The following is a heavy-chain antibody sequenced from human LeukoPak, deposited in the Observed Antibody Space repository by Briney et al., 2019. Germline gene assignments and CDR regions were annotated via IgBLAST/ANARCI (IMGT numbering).Heavy chain of an antibody. D-gene: IGHD3-22*01. CDR2: IYYSGST. J-gene: IGHJ6*02. Sequence: PSETLSLTCTVSGGSISSGGYYWSWIRQHPGKGLEWIGYIYYSGSTYYNPSLKSRVTISVDTSKNQFSLKLSSVTAADTAVYYCARDTYYYDSSDFYYYYGMGVWGQGTTVTVSS. CDR3: ARDTYYYDSSDFYYYYGMGV. V-gene: IGHV4-31*03. CDR1: GGSISSGGYY.